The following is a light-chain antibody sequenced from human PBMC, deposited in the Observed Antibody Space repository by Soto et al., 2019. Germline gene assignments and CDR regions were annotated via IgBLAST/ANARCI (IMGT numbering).Light chain of an antibody. Sequence: NFMLTQPHSVSESPGKTITISCTRSSGSIASNYVQWYQQRPGSAPTTVIYEDNQRPSGVPDRCSGSIDSSSNSASLTISVLATEEEADYCCPSYDSSTPYVFGTGTKLTVL. J-gene: IGLJ1*01. CDR2: EDN. CDR3: PSYDSSTPYV. V-gene: IGLV6-57*03. CDR1: SGSIASNY.